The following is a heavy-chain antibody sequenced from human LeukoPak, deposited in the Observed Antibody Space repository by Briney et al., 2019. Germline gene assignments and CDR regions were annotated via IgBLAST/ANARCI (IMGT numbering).Heavy chain of an antibody. V-gene: IGHV3-15*01. J-gene: IGHJ6*04. D-gene: IGHD3-10*01. CDR3: TTDLRNYYGSGSTIYGMDV. CDR2: IKSKTDGGTT. Sequence: PGGSLRLSCAASGFTFSNAWMSWVRQAPGRGLEWVGRIKSKTDGGTTDYAAPVKGRFTISRDDSKNTLYLQMNSLKTEDTAVYYCTTDLRNYYGSGSTIYGMDVWGKGTTVTVSS. CDR1: GFTFSNAW.